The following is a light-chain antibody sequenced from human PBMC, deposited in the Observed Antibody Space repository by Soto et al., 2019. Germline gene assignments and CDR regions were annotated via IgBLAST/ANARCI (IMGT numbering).Light chain of an antibody. CDR1: QSVSSSY. V-gene: IGKV3-20*01. J-gene: IGKJ3*01. Sequence: EIMLTQSPGTLSLSPGERATLSCRPSQSVSSSYLAWYQQKPGQAPRLLIYGASNRATGLPDRYSGSGSRPYFALTISRLEPGAFAVYYCQQYGSSPLFTFGPGTKVDIK. CDR3: QQYGSSPLFT. CDR2: GAS.